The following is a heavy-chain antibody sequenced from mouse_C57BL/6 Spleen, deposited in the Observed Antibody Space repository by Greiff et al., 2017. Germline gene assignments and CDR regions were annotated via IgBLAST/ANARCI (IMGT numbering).Heavy chain of an antibody. J-gene: IGHJ4*01. CDR2: INPSSGYT. CDR3: ARLGANDEDAMDY. CDR1: GYTFTSYW. V-gene: IGHV1-7*01. D-gene: IGHD2-12*01. Sequence: VKLQESGAELAKPGASVKLSCKASGYTFTSYWMHWVKQRPGQGLEWIGYINPSSGYTKYNQKFKDKATLTADQSSSTAYMQLSSLTYEDSAVYYCARLGANDEDAMDYWGQGTSVTVSS.